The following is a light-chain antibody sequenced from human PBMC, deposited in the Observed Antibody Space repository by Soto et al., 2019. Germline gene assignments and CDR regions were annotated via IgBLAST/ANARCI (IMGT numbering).Light chain of an antibody. V-gene: IGLV2-14*01. Sequence: QSVLTQPASVSGSPGQSITISCTGTSSDVGAYNSVSWYQQHPGKAPKLMIYDVSNRPSGVSNRFSGSKSGTTASLTISGLQAEYEADYYCSSYTISSPYVFGTGTKVTVL. J-gene: IGLJ1*01. CDR3: SSYTISSPYV. CDR2: DVS. CDR1: SSDVGAYNS.